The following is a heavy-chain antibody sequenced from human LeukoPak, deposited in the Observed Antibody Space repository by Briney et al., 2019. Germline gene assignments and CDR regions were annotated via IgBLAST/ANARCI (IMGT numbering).Heavy chain of an antibody. D-gene: IGHD1-1*01. CDR3: ARDSPGTTASDY. CDR2: ISASGSYI. J-gene: IGHJ4*02. CDR1: GFTFDTYR. Sequence: GGSLRLSCAASGFTFDTYRMNWVRQAPGKGLEWVSSISASGSYIYYADSLKGRFTISRDNTKNSLFLQMNSLRAEDTAVYYCARDSPGTTASDYWGQGTLVTVPS. V-gene: IGHV3-21*01.